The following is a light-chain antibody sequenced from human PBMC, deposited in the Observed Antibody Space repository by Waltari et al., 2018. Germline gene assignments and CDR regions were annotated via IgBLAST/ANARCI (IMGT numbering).Light chain of an antibody. V-gene: IGKV1-13*02. CDR3: QQFNSFPLT. Sequence: AIQLTQSPSSLSASVGDKVTITCRASKDISSALAWSQLRPGKAPKFLIYDASILESVVPSRFRGSGSGTDFTLTISSLQPDDFGTYFCQQFNSFPLTFGGGTKVEMK. J-gene: IGKJ4*01. CDR2: DAS. CDR1: KDISSA.